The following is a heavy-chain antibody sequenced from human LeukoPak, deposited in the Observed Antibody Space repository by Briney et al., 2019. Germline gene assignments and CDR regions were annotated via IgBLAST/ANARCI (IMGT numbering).Heavy chain of an antibody. V-gene: IGHV4-34*01. CDR2: INHSGST. CDR1: GGSISSYY. Sequence: SETLSLTCTVSGGSISSYYWSWIRQPPGKGLEWIGEINHSGSTNYNPSLKSRVTISVDTSKNQFSLKLSSVTAADTAVYYCARDKGGQQLVLPILYYFDYWGQGTLVTVSS. D-gene: IGHD6-13*01. J-gene: IGHJ4*02. CDR3: ARDKGGQQLVLPILYYFDY.